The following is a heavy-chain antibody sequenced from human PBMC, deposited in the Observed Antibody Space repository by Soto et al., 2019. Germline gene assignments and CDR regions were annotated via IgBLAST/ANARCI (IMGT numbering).Heavy chain of an antibody. CDR1: GYTFTSYA. CDR2: INAGNGNT. J-gene: IGHJ6*02. Sequence: SVKVSCKASGYTFTSYAMHWVRQAPGQRLEWMGWINAGNGNTKYSQKFQGRVTITRDTSASTAYMELSSLRSEDTAVYYCASVYLYSGSYSGVYGMDVWGQGTTVTVSS. D-gene: IGHD1-26*01. V-gene: IGHV1-3*01. CDR3: ASVYLYSGSYSGVYGMDV.